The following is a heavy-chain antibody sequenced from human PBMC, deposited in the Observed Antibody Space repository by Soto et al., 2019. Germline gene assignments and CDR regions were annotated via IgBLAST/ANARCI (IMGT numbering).Heavy chain of an antibody. V-gene: IGHV3-7*01. CDR1: GFYITNYW. J-gene: IGHJ4*02. D-gene: IGHD2-2*02. CDR2: IKEEGSLK. Sequence: DVQLVESGGGLVQPGGSLRLSCAASGFYITNYWMTWVRQAPGKGPEWVANIKEEGSLKFYVDSVRGRFTISRDNAKNSVYLGMSRLRAEDTAVYYCVRDSYTAHWHTAGEDYWGQGTLVTVSS. CDR3: VRDSYTAHWHTAGEDY.